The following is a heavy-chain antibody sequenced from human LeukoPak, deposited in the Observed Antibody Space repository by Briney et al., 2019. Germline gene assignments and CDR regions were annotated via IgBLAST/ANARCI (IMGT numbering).Heavy chain of an antibody. CDR1: GGTFSSYA. D-gene: IGHD5-18*01. V-gene: IGHV1-69*04. Sequence: GASVKVSCKASGGTFSSYAISWVRQAPGQGLEWMGRIIPILGIANYAQKFQGRVTITADKSTSTAYMELSSLRSEDTAVCYCARDRGGYSYGYFDYWAREPWSPSPQ. J-gene: IGHJ4*02. CDR2: IIPILGIA. CDR3: ARDRGGYSYGYFDY.